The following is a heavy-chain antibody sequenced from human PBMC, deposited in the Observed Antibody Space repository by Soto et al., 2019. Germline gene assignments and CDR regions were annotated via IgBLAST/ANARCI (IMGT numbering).Heavy chain of an antibody. CDR2: INHSGST. V-gene: IGHV4-34*01. Sequence: SETLSLTCAVYGGSFSGYYWSWIRQPPGKGLEWIGEINHSGSTNYNPSLKSRVTISVDKSKNQFSLKLSSVTAADTAVYYCARNQGYCSSTSCLAYYGMDVWGQGTTVTVSS. CDR3: ARNQGYCSSTSCLAYYGMDV. CDR1: GGSFSGYY. J-gene: IGHJ6*02. D-gene: IGHD2-2*01.